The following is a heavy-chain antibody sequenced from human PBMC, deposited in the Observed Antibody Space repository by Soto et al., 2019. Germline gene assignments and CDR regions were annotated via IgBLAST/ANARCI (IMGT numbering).Heavy chain of an antibody. Sequence: SETLSLTCAVSGGSISGSFSCSFRRQPRGKLVWMIGIIHHGGTTYYPPSLKSRVTISIDSAKNTFSLQLTSLTAADTAVYYWAREGGVGYNYGGFDQWGQGTLVTVSS. J-gene: IGHJ4*02. CDR2: IHHGGTT. V-gene: IGHV4-30-2*01. CDR1: GGSISGSFS. D-gene: IGHD1-1*01. CDR3: AREGGVGYNYGGFDQ.